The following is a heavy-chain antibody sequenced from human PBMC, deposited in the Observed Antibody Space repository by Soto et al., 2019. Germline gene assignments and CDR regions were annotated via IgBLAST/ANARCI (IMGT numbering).Heavy chain of an antibody. J-gene: IGHJ5*02. CDR1: GGSISSGGYY. Sequence: KTSETLSLTCTVSGGSISSGGYYWSWIRQHPGKGLEWIGYIYYSGSTYYNPSLKSRVTISVDTSKNQFSLKLSSVTAADTAVYYCAREGIAAAGTLNWFDPWGQGTLVTVSS. CDR2: IYYSGST. D-gene: IGHD6-13*01. CDR3: AREGIAAAGTLNWFDP. V-gene: IGHV4-31*03.